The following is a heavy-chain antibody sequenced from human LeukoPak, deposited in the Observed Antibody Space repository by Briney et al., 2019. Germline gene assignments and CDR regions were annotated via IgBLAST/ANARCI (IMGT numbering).Heavy chain of an antibody. J-gene: IGHJ4*02. CDR2: IYNTVDV. CDR1: GASIVGSY. CDR3: ARGRHYDITGFNLTYYFDS. D-gene: IGHD3-9*01. V-gene: IGHV4-59*01. Sequence: SETLSLTCTVSGASIVGSYWTWIRQSPGEGLQYVGYIYNTVDVNYSPSLKSRVTISIDMSRNQFSLTLNSVTTADTAIYYCARGRHYDITGFNLTYYFDSWGQGALVTVSS.